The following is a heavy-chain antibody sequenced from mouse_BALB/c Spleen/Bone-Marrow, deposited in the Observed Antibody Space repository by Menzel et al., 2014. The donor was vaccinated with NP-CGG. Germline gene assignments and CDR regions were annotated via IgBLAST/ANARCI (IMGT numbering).Heavy chain of an antibody. V-gene: IGHV5-9*02. CDR2: ITSGDSYT. D-gene: IGHD2-2*01. CDR1: GFPFXNYD. J-gene: IGHJ3*01. Sequence: EVKLQESGGGLVKPGGSLKLSCAASGFPFXNYDMSWVRQTPEKRLEWVATITSGDSYTYYPDSVKGRFTISRDYARNTLYLQMSSLRSEDTALYYCARQDGYDGTWFAYWGQGTLVTVSA. CDR3: ARQDGYDGTWFAY.